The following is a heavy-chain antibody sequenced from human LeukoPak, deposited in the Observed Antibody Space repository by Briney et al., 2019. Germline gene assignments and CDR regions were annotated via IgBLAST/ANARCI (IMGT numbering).Heavy chain of an antibody. CDR2: IYYSGST. CDR1: GGSITSGDYY. J-gene: IGHJ4*02. V-gene: IGHV4-30-4*08. D-gene: IGHD2-2*02. Sequence: SETLSLTCTVSGGSITSGDYYWSWIRQPPGKGLEWTGYIYYSGSTYYNPSLKSRLTMSVDTSKNQFSLKLSSVTAADTAVYYCASQYCSSTSCYIYDYWGQGTLVTVSS. CDR3: ASQYCSSTSCYIYDY.